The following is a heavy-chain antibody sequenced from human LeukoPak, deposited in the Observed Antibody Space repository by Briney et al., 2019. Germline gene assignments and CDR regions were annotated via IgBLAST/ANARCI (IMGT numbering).Heavy chain of an antibody. Sequence: GGSLRLSCAASGFTFSSYGMHWVRQAPGKGLEWVAFIRYDGSNKYYADSVKGRFTISRDNSKNTLHLQMSSLTAEDTATYYCAQATGTLRYWGQGTLVTLSS. CDR3: AQATGTLRY. J-gene: IGHJ4*02. CDR1: GFTFSSYG. V-gene: IGHV3-30*02. D-gene: IGHD1-1*01. CDR2: IRYDGSNK.